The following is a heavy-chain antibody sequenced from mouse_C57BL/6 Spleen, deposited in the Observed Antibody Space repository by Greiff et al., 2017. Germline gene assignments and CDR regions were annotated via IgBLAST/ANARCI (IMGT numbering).Heavy chain of an antibody. CDR3: ARDSNYGYWYFDV. CDR1: GYAFSSSW. CDR2: IYPGDGDT. D-gene: IGHD2-5*01. J-gene: IGHJ1*03. V-gene: IGHV1-82*01. Sequence: VKLMESGPELVKPGASVKISCKASGYAFSSSWMNWVKQRPGKGLEWIGRIYPGDGDTNYNGKFKGKATLTADKSSSTAYMQLSSLTSEDSAVYFCARDSNYGYWYFDVWGTGTTVTVSS.